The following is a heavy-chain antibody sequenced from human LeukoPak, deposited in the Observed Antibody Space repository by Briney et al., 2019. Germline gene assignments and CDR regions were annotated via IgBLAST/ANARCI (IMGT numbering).Heavy chain of an antibody. V-gene: IGHV1-2*06. CDR3: ARDYRSSTSCPFDY. J-gene: IGHJ4*02. Sequence: ASVKVSCKASGFTFTGYHLRWVRQAPGQGLEWMGRINPNSGDTNYAQKFQGRVTMTRDTSISTAYMELSILRSDDTAVYYCARDYRSSTSCPFDYWGQGTLVTVSS. CDR1: GFTFTGYH. CDR2: INPNSGDT. D-gene: IGHD2-2*01.